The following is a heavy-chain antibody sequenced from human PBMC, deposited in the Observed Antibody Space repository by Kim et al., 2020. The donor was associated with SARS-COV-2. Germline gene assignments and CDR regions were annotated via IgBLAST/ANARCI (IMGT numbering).Heavy chain of an antibody. CDR2: IGTAGDT. Sequence: GGSLRLSCAASGFTFSSYDMHWVRQAPGKGLEWVSAIGTAGDTYYPGSVKGRFTTSRENTKNYLYLQLNNLRAVDTAANYCARGGHRGGACYPEDDAYD. J-gene: IGHJ3*02. CDR1: GFTFSSYD. V-gene: IGHV3-13*01. D-gene: IGHD2-21*02. CDR3: ARGGHRGGACYPEDDAYD.